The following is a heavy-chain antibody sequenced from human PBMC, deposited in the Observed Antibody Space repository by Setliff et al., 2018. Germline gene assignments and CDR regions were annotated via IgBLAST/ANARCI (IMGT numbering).Heavy chain of an antibody. CDR2: TYYIGAT. J-gene: IGHJ5*02. D-gene: IGHD6-6*01. V-gene: IGHV4-59*12. CDR1: GGSISTYY. Sequence: SETLSLTCTVSGGSISTYYWSWIRQPPGKGLEWIGHTYYIGATNYNPSLKGRVTISVDTSKSQFSLTMSSVTAADAAVYYCARGRNVAARLLDTWGQGSRVTVSS. CDR3: ARGRNVAARLLDT.